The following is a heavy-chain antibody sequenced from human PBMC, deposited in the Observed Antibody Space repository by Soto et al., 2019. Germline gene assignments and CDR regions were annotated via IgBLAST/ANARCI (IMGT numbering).Heavy chain of an antibody. CDR2: MYPGDSDT. D-gene: IGHD3-9*01. V-gene: IGHV5-51*01. CDR1: GYTFINYW. J-gene: IGHJ3*02. CDR3: ATTIFWNHDAFDI. Sequence: PGESLKISCKASGYTFINYWIGWVRQMPGRGLELMGIMYPGDSDTRYSPSFQGQVTISADKSISTAYLQWSSLKASDTAMYYCATTIFWNHDAFDIWGQGTMVTVSS.